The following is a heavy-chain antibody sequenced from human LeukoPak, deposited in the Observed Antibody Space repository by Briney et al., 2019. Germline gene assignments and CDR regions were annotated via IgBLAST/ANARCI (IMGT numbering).Heavy chain of an antibody. CDR2: INSGESSK. CDR1: GFTFSAFW. J-gene: IGHJ3*02. Sequence: PGGYLRLNCFASGFTFSAFWRHWVPQAPGKGLMWVSHINSGESSKNYADSVKGRFTISRDNAKNTLYLQMSSLRAEDTAVYYCARDRGSPDSFDIWGQGTMVTVSS. CDR3: ARDRGSPDSFDI. D-gene: IGHD3-10*01. V-gene: IGHV3-74*01.